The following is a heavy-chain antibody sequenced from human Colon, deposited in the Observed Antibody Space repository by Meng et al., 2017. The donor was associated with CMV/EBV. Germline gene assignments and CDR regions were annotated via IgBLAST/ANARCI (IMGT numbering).Heavy chain of an antibody. Sequence: ASGFSFSAYPVHWVRLAPGTALEWVSAISGSGADTYYGDSVKGRFTISRDNSKNTVYLQMNSLRAEDTAVYFCATDPYGYKYYFDYWGQGTLVTVSS. CDR1: GFSFSAYP. V-gene: IGHV3-23*01. J-gene: IGHJ4*02. D-gene: IGHD5-24*01. CDR3: ATDPYGYKYYFDY. CDR2: ISGSGADT.